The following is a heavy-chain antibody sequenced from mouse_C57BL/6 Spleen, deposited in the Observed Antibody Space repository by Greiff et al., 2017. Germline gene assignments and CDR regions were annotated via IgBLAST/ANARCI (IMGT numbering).Heavy chain of an antibody. CDR2: INPNNGGT. Sequence: VQLQQSGPELVKPGASVKMSCKASGYTFTDYNMHWVKQSHGKSLEWIGYINPNNGGTSYNQKFKGKATLTVNKSSSTAYMELRSLTSEDSAVYYCASQGDYDDWFAYWGQGTLVTVSA. J-gene: IGHJ3*01. CDR3: ASQGDYDDWFAY. D-gene: IGHD2-4*01. V-gene: IGHV1-22*01. CDR1: GYTFTDYN.